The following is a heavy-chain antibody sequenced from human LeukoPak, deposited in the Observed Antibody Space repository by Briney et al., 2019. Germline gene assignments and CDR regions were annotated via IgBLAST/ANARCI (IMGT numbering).Heavy chain of an antibody. J-gene: IGHJ5*02. V-gene: IGHV3-48*03. CDR1: GFTFSSYE. Sequence: PGGSLRLSCAASGFTFSSYEMNWVRQAPGKGLEWVSYISSSGSTIYYADSVKGRFTISRDNAKNSLYLQMNSLRAEDTALYYCAKGMGWELLGWFDPWGQGTLVTVSS. CDR2: ISSSGSTI. D-gene: IGHD1-26*01. CDR3: AKGMGWELLGWFDP.